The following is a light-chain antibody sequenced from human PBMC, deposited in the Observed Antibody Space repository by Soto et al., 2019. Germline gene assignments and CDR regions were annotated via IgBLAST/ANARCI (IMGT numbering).Light chain of an antibody. CDR2: EVF. CDR3: TQTVQLPPT. Sequence: EIVMTQTPLSLSVTPGQTTSISCKSTQSLLHTNGRTFLYWYMQKPGQPPQLLIYEVFNRFSGVPDRFSGSGSGTDFTLKISRVEAEDVGVYYCTQTVQLPPTFGQGTKVEIK. V-gene: IGKV2D-29*01. CDR1: QSLLHTNGRTF. J-gene: IGKJ1*01.